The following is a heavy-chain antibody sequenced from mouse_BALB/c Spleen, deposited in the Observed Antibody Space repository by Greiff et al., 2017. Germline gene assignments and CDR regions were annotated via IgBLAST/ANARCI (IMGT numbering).Heavy chain of an antibody. CDR2: IWAGGST. CDR3: ARGYLYAMDY. D-gene: IGHD5-5*01. CDR1: GFSLTSYG. J-gene: IGHJ4*01. Sequence: QVTLKESGPGLVAPSQSLSITCTVSGFSLTSYGVHWVRQPPGKGLEWLGVIWAGGSTNYNSALMSRLSISKDNSKSQVFLKMNSLQTDDTAMYYCARGYLYAMDYWGQGTSVTVSS. V-gene: IGHV2-9*02.